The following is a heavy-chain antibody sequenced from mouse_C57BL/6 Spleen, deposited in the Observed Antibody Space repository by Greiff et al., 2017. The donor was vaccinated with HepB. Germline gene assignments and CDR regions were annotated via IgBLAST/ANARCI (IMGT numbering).Heavy chain of an antibody. V-gene: IGHV1-81*01. D-gene: IGHD1-1*01. CDR1: GYTFTSYG. CDR3: ADYYGSSAWFAY. CDR2: IYPRSGNT. Sequence: VQLQQSGAELARPGASVKLSCKASGYTFTSYGISWVKQSTGQGLEWIGEIYPRSGNTYYNEKFKGKATMTADKSSSTAYMELRSLTSEDSAVYFCADYYGSSAWFAYWGQGALGTVSA. J-gene: IGHJ3*01.